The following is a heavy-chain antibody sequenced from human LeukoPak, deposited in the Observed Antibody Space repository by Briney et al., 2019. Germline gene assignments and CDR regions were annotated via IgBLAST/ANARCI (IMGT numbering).Heavy chain of an antibody. Sequence: SETLSLTCTVSGGSISTYYWSWIRQPPGKGLEWIGYIYHSGSTKYNPSLKSRVTISVDTSQNQFSLKLNSVTAADSAMYYCAKSGGYGLIDCWGQGTLVTVSS. D-gene: IGHD1-26*01. CDR3: AKSGGYGLIDC. CDR1: GGSISTYY. CDR2: IYHSGST. V-gene: IGHV4-59*08. J-gene: IGHJ4*01.